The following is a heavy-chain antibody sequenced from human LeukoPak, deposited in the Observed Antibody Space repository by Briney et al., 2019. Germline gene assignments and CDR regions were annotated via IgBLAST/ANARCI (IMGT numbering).Heavy chain of an antibody. D-gene: IGHD3-3*01. J-gene: IGHJ4*02. CDR1: GFTFSSYG. V-gene: IGHV3-33*01. CDR3: ARDASIFGVAITGYFDY. CDR2: IWYDGSNK. Sequence: GGSLRLSCAASGFTFSSYGMHRVRQAPGKGLEWVAVIWYDGSNKYYADSVKGRFTISRDNSKNTLYLQMNSLRAEDTAVYYCARDASIFGVAITGYFDYWGQGTLVTVSS.